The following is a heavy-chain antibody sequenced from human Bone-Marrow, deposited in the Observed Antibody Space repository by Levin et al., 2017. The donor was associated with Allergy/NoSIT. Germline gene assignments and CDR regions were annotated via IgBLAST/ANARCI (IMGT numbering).Heavy chain of an antibody. CDR3: TRDAVRGDYGYFDL. Sequence: GGSLRLSCAGSGFGFVDYTMSWVRQAPGKGLEFVGLIKSRDYGGTAEYAASVRGRFSISRDDSKNIAYLQMNSLKNEDTAVYFCTRDAVRGDYGYFDLWGRGTVVTVSS. D-gene: IGHD4-17*01. CDR1: GFGFVDYT. CDR2: IKSRDYGGTA. J-gene: IGHJ2*01. V-gene: IGHV3-49*04.